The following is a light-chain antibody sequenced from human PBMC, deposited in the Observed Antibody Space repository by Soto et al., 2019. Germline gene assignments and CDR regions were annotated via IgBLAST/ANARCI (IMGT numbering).Light chain of an antibody. CDR2: AAS. J-gene: IGKJ3*01. Sequence: DTQLTQTPSSLSASVGDRVTITCRASQSINNYLSWYQQKPGKAPKFLIYAASSLQSGVPSRFSGSGSGTDFTLSITSLQPGDFATYYCQQSYSSPRFTFGPGTKVDIK. V-gene: IGKV1-39*01. CDR3: QQSYSSPRFT. CDR1: QSINNY.